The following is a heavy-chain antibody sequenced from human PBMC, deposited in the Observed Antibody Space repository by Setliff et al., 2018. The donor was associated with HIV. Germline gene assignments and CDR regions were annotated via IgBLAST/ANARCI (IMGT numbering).Heavy chain of an antibody. V-gene: IGHV4-34*01. D-gene: IGHD3-3*01. CDR2: MNHSEH. J-gene: IGHJ6*04. CDR1: GGSFSGYS. CDR3: ARTITTFGVIGRGGRMDV. Sequence: PAETLSLTCAVYGGSFSGYSWTWIRQSPGKGLEWIGEMNHSEHYYNPTLTSRVTISMDTSKNQFSLELSSVTAADTALYYCARTITTFGVIGRGGRMDVWGKGTTVTVSS.